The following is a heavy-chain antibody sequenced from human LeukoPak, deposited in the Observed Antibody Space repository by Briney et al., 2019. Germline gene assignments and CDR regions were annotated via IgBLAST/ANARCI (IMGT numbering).Heavy chain of an antibody. CDR1: GFTVSNNY. V-gene: IGHV3-66*01. CDR2: IYSDGTT. Sequence: GGSLRLSCAASGFTVSNNYMSWVRQAPGKGLEWVSIIYSDGTTYYADSVRGRFTISRDNSKNTMYLQMNSLRAEDTAVYYCARGSDGSGWVHSNWGQGTLVTVSS. CDR3: ARGSDGSGWVHSN. J-gene: IGHJ4*02. D-gene: IGHD6-19*01.